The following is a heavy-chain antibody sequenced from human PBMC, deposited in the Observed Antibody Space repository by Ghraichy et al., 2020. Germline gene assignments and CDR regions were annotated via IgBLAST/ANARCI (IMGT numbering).Heavy chain of an antibody. CDR1: GDSVSSGDYY. V-gene: IGHV4-61*08. D-gene: IGHD3-16*01. CDR3: ARGAPPDH. J-gene: IGHJ4*03. CDR2: IYYNGNTNYHPT. Sequence: SETLSLTCTVSGDSVSSGDYYWNWIRQPPGKRLEWLGYIYYNGNTNYHPTNYSPSLKSRITISIDTSTNQFSLKLTSMTASDTAVYYCARGAPPDHWGQGTLVTVSS.